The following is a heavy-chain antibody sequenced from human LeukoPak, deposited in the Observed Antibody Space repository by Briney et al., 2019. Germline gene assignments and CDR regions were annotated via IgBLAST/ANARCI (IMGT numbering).Heavy chain of an antibody. J-gene: IGHJ6*03. CDR3: ARAPISGSYSQYFYMDV. CDR2: ITWNSDIK. Sequence: PGRSLRLSCAASGFSFCDYAMHWVRQAPGKGLEWVSGITWNSDIKAYADAVKGRFTVSRDNAKNSLYLQMNSLRSDDTALYYCARAPISGSYSQYFYMDVWGKGTTVTISS. V-gene: IGHV3-9*01. D-gene: IGHD3-10*01. CDR1: GFSFCDYA.